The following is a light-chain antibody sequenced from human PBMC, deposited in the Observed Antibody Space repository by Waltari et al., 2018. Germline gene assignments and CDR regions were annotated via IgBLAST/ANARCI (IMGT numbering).Light chain of an antibody. Sequence: QSALTQPRSVSGSPGQSVTISCTGTSSDVGGYNYVSWYQQHPGKAPKLMIYYVSKRPSGVPDRFSGSKSGNTASRTISGLQAEDEADYYCCSDAGSYTLVFGGGTKLTVL. CDR1: SSDVGGYNY. J-gene: IGLJ3*02. V-gene: IGLV2-11*01. CDR2: YVS. CDR3: CSDAGSYTLV.